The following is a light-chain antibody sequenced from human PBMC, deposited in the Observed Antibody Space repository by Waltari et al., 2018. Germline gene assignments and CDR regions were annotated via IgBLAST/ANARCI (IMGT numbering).Light chain of an antibody. CDR3: ATWDGRVNGVL. CDR2: SND. V-gene: IGLV1-44*01. Sequence: QSVLTQAPSVSGTPGQRVTISCSGTNYNIGSGPVYWYQQVPGMSPKLLIYSNDQRPSGVPDRFSASKSGTSASLAISGLQSEDEADYYCATWDGRVNGVLFGGGTKVTVL. CDR1: NYNIGSGP. J-gene: IGLJ2*01.